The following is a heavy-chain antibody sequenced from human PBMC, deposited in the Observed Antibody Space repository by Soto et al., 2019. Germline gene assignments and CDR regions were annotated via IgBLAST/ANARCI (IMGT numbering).Heavy chain of an antibody. CDR1: GGSVSSGSYY. J-gene: IGHJ4*02. CDR2: IFYTGST. CDR3: ARPLYYNGSGGYQYFDF. D-gene: IGHD3-10*01. V-gene: IGHV4-61*01. Sequence: SETLSLTCTVSGGSVSSGSYYWSWIRQPPGKGLEWIGYIFYTGSTKYDPSFKSRVTISVDTSKNQFSLKLSSVTAADTAMYYCARPLYYNGSGGYQYFDFWGQGTLVTVSS.